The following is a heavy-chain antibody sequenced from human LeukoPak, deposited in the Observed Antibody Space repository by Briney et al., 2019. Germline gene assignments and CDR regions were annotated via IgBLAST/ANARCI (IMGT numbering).Heavy chain of an antibody. V-gene: IGHV4-61*02. CDR3: ARGQAWPLLGRYYFDY. D-gene: IGHD2-21*01. J-gene: IGHJ4*02. CDR1: GGSISSGSYY. CDR2: IYTSGST. Sequence: PSQTLSLTCTVSGGSISSGSYYWSWIRQPAWKGLEWIGRIYTSGSTNYNPSLKSRVTISVDTSKNQFSLKLSSVTAADTAVYYCARGQAWPLLGRYYFDYWGQGTLVTVSS.